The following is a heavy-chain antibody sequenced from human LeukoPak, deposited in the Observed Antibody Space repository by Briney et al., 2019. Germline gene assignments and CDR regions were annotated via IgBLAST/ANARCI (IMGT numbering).Heavy chain of an antibody. V-gene: IGHV3-23*01. CDR2: IGSDGST. J-gene: IGHJ4*02. D-gene: IGHD3-16*01. CDR1: GFSFSGYA. CDR3: AKGGISPGPDY. Sequence: GGSLRLSCAASGFSFSGYAMSWVRQAPGKGLEWVAGIGSDGSTHYADYVKGRFTISRDNSKDTVDLQMNSLRAEDTALYYCAKGGISPGPDYWGQGTLVTVSS.